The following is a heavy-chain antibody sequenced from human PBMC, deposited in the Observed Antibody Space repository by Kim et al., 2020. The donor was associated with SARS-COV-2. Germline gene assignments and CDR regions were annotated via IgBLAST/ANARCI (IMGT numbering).Heavy chain of an antibody. Sequence: QPPGKALEWLALIYWDDDKRYSPSLKSRLTITKDTSKNQVVLTMTNMDPVDTATYYCAHRTTVTTSFDYWGQGTLVTVSS. V-gene: IGHV2-5*02. J-gene: IGHJ4*02. D-gene: IGHD4-17*01. CDR2: IYWDDDK. CDR3: AHRTTVTTSFDY.